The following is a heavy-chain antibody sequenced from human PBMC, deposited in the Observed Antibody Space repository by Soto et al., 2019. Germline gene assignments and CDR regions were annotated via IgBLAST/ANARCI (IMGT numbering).Heavy chain of an antibody. V-gene: IGHV3-30-3*01. CDR3: ARAPPSVAATFDY. D-gene: IGHD2-15*01. J-gene: IGHJ4*02. CDR2: ISYDGSNK. CDR1: GFTFSSYA. Sequence: GSLRLSCAASGFTFSSYAMHWVRQAPGKGLEWVAVISYDGSNKYYADSVKGRFTISRDNSKNTLYLQMNSLRAEDTAVYYCARAPPSVAATFDYWGQGTLVTVSS.